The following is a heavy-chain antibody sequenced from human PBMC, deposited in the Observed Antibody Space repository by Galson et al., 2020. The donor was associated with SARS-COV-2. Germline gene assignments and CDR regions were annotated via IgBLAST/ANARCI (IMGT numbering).Heavy chain of an antibody. J-gene: IGHJ4*02. CDR2: IYWDDDS. D-gene: IGHD5-18*01. CDR3: AHRKRGYSVFDY. Sequence: KMSGPTLVKPTQTLTLTCTVSGFSLSTAGVAVGWIRQSPGKALEWLALIYWDDDSRYSPSLKNRLTITTDTSKNQVVLTLANVDPDDTATYYCAHRKRGYSVFDYWGQGALVTVSS. CDR1: GFSLSTAGVA. V-gene: IGHV2-5*02.